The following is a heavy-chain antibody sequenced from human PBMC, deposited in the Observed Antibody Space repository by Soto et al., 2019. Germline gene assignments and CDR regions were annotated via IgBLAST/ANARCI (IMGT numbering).Heavy chain of an antibody. CDR1: GLTFSSYA. V-gene: IGHV3-23*01. D-gene: IGHD4-17*01. CDR2: ISGSGGST. J-gene: IGHJ4*02. CDR3: AKDQSYGDYVVSLDY. Sequence: GGSLRLSCAASGLTFSSYAMSWVRQAPGKGLEWVSAISGSGGSTYYADSVKGRFTISRDNSKNTLYLQMNSLRAEDTAVYYCAKDQSYGDYVVSLDYWGQGTLVTVSS.